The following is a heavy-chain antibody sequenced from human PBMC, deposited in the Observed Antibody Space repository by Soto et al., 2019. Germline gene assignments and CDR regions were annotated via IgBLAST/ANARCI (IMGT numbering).Heavy chain of an antibody. CDR2: ISVYNDIT. D-gene: IGHD3-3*02. V-gene: IGHV1-18*01. Sequence: ASVKVSCKPSNYPFSSYGISWVRQAPGQGLEWMGWISVYNDITEYAQKVQGRVTMTTDTSTNTAFMVLRSLRSDDTAVYYCARHSGSDSTVPGACFDYWGQGTPVTVSS. CDR1: NYPFSSYG. J-gene: IGHJ4*02. CDR3: ARHSGSDSTVPGACFDY.